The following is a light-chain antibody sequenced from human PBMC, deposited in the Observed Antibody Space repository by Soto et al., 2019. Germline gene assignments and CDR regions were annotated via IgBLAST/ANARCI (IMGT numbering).Light chain of an antibody. CDR3: CSYARPGTLYV. CDR1: SSDVGTYNL. J-gene: IGLJ1*01. V-gene: IGLV2-23*02. Sequence: QSVLSQPASWSGSPGQSIAISCTGTSSDVGTYNLVSWYQQPPGKAPKLIIFEVSKRPSGVSDRFSGSKSGNTASLTISGLQGEDEADYYCCSYARPGTLYVFGTGTKVTVL. CDR2: EVS.